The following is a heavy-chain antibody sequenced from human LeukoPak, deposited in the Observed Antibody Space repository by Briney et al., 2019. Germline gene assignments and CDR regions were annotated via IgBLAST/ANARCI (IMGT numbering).Heavy chain of an antibody. Sequence: GGSLRLSCAASGFTFSSYSMNWVRQAPGKGLEWVSSISGSSSYIYYADSVKGRFTISRDNAKNSLYLQMNSLRAEDTAVYYCAELGITMIGGVWGKGNTVTISS. CDR1: GFTFSSYS. CDR3: AELGITMIGGV. D-gene: IGHD3-10*02. J-gene: IGHJ6*04. V-gene: IGHV3-21*01. CDR2: ISGSSSYI.